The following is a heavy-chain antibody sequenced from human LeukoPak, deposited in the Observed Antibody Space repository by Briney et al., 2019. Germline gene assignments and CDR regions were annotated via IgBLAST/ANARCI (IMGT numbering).Heavy chain of an antibody. Sequence: PGGCLRLSCAASGFTFSSYSMNSVRQAPRKGLEWVSSISISISYIYYADSVKGRFTISRDNAKNSLYLQMNSLRAEDTAVYYCARDIALPYGDYKGAPSPPPVYWGQGTLVTVSS. CDR2: ISISISYI. V-gene: IGHV3-21*01. J-gene: IGHJ4*02. CDR1: GFTFSSYS. D-gene: IGHD4-17*01. CDR3: ARDIALPYGDYKGAPSPPPVY.